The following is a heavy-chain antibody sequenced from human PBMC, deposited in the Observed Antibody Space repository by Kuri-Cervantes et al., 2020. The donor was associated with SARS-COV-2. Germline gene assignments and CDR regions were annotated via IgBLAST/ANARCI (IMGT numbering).Heavy chain of an antibody. D-gene: IGHD5-18*01. CDR3: ASGWWQSQYSSHHYYYGMDV. CDR2: IKQDGSEK. J-gene: IGHJ6*02. Sequence: GESLKISCAASGFAFSDYYMSWIRQAPGKGLEWVANIKQDGSEKYYVDSVKGRFTISRDNAKNSLYLQMNSLRAEDTAVYYCASGWWQSQYSSHHYYYGMDVWGQGTTVTVSS. CDR1: GFAFSDYY. V-gene: IGHV3-7*03.